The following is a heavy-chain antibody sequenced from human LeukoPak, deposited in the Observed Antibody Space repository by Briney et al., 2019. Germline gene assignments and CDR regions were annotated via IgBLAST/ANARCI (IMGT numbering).Heavy chain of an antibody. CDR1: AFSLNAYN. D-gene: IGHD1-26*01. J-gene: IGHJ4*02. CDR3: VRDRGTYRPIDY. V-gene: IGHV3-21*04. CDR2: ISYTGTYI. Sequence: GGSLRLSCAASAFSLNAYNMNWVRQAPGKGLEWVSSISYTGTYIYYADSVKGRFTFSRDNAQNSLYLQMNSLRAEDTAIYYCVRDRGTYRPIDYWGQGTLVTVSS.